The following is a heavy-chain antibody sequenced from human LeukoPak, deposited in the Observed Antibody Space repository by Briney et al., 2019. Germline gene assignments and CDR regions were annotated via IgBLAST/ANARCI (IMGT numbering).Heavy chain of an antibody. CDR3: ARGDVVVVVAATGGAPFDY. Sequence: PSETLSLTCTVSGGSISSSSYYWGWIRQPPGKGLEWIGRIYYSGSTYYHPSLKSRVTISVDTSKNQFSLKLSSVTAADTAVYYCARGDVVVVVAATGGAPFDYWGQGTLVTVSS. J-gene: IGHJ4*02. D-gene: IGHD2-15*01. V-gene: IGHV4-39*07. CDR2: IYYSGST. CDR1: GGSISSSSYY.